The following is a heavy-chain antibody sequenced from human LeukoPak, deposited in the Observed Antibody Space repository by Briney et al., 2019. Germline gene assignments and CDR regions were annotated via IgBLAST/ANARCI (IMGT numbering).Heavy chain of an antibody. CDR1: GYTFTGYY. CDR3: ARAPGSGDSSGYYRFDY. Sequence: ASVKVSCKASGYTFTGYYMHWVRQAPGQGLEWMGIINPSGGSTSYAQKFQGRVTMTRDTSTSTVYMELSSLRSEDTAVYYCARAPGSGDSSGYYRFDYWGQGTLVTVSS. J-gene: IGHJ4*02. D-gene: IGHD3-22*01. V-gene: IGHV1-46*01. CDR2: INPSGGST.